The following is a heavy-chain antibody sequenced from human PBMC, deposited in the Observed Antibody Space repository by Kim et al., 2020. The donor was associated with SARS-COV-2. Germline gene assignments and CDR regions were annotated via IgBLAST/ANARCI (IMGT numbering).Heavy chain of an antibody. Sequence: GGSLRLSCTASGFSFSNYAIYWVRQAPGKGLEWVSAISGNGAGTFYADSVKCRFTISRDNSKNTMFLQMNSLRAEDTALYYCAKRIAAVGSHYFDYWGQGTLVTVSS. CDR3: AKRIAAVGSHYFDY. CDR2: ISGNGAGT. J-gene: IGHJ4*02. V-gene: IGHV3-23*01. CDR1: GFSFSNYA. D-gene: IGHD6-13*01.